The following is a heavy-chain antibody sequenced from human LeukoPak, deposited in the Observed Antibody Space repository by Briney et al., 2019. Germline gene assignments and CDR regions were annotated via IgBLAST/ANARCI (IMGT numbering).Heavy chain of an antibody. Sequence: GRSLRLSCAASGFIFSSYGMHWVRQAPGKGQEWVALISYDGSKRSYADSVKGRFTISRDNSKNTLYLQMNSLRTEDTAVYHCAKDRFGYSSGWHPDSWGQGTLVTVSS. J-gene: IGHJ5*02. CDR1: GFIFSSYG. V-gene: IGHV3-30*18. CDR2: ISYDGSKR. CDR3: AKDRFGYSSGWHPDS. D-gene: IGHD6-19*01.